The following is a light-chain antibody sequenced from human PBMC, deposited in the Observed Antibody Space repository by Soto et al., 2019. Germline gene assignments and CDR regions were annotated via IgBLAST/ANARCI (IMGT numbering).Light chain of an antibody. V-gene: IGKV3-11*01. CDR3: QQRSNWPLT. Sequence: EIVLTQSPATLSLSPGERATLSCRASQSVSSYLAWYHQQPGQAPRLLIYDASNRATGIPARFSGSGSGTDFTLTISSLEPEDFAVYYCQQRSNWPLTFGPGTKVDIK. J-gene: IGKJ3*01. CDR2: DAS. CDR1: QSVSSY.